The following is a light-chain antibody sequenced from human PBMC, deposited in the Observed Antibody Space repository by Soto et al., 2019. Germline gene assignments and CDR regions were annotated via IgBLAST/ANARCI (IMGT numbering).Light chain of an antibody. J-gene: IGKJ4*01. V-gene: IGKV3-11*01. CDR2: DAS. CDR3: QHRSNWLA. Sequence: EIVLTQSPATLSLSPGERATLSCRASQSVSSYLAWYQQKPGQAPRLLIYDASNRATGIPARFSGSGSGTDLTLTITSLEPEDFAVYYCQHRSNWLAVGGGTKVEIK. CDR1: QSVSSY.